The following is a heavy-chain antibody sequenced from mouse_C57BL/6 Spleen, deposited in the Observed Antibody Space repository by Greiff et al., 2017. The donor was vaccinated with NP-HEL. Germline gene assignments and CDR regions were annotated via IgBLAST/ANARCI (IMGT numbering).Heavy chain of an antibody. CDR2: IDPENGDT. J-gene: IGHJ3*01. CDR1: GFNIKDDY. Sequence: EVQLVESGAELVRPGASVKLSCTASGFNIKDDYMHWVKQRPEQGLEWIGWIDPENGDTEYASKFQGKATITADTSSNTAYLQLSSLTSEDTAVYYCLYYYGSSRFAYWGQGTLVTVSA. D-gene: IGHD1-1*01. CDR3: LYYYGSSRFAY. V-gene: IGHV14-4*01.